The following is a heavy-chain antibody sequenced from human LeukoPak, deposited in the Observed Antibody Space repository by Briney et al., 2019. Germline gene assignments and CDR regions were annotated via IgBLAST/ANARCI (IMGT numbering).Heavy chain of an antibody. Sequence: SVKVSCKGSGGTFSSYAMSWERQAPGQGLEWMGGIIPIFGTANYAQKFQGRVTITADESTSTAYMELSSLRSEDTAVYYCARHLYYDILTGYYYFDYWGQGTLVTVSS. J-gene: IGHJ4*02. V-gene: IGHV1-69*13. CDR1: GGTFSSYA. CDR2: IIPIFGTA. D-gene: IGHD3-9*01. CDR3: ARHLYYDILTGYYYFDY.